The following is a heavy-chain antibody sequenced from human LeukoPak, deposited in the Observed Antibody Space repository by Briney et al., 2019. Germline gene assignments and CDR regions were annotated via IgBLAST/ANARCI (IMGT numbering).Heavy chain of an antibody. V-gene: IGHV1-2*02. CDR1: GYTFTSYY. Sequence: GASVKVSFKTSGYTFTSYYMHWVRQAPGQGLEWMGWVNPTSGGTNYAQKFQGRVTMTRDTSISTAYMELSRLRFDDTAVYYCARVYYYYDSSGILALYFDYWGQGTLVTVSS. J-gene: IGHJ4*02. CDR2: VNPTSGGT. D-gene: IGHD3-22*01. CDR3: ARVYYYYDSSGILALYFDY.